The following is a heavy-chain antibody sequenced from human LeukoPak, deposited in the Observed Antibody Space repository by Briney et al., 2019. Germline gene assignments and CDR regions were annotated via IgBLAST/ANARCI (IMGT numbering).Heavy chain of an antibody. D-gene: IGHD5-18*01. V-gene: IGHV1-18*01. CDR3: ATRGYSYGYYGY. Sequence: ASVKVSCKASGYTFTSYGISWVRQAPGQELEWMGWISAYNGNTNYAQKLQGRVTMTTDTSTSTAYMELRSLRSDDTAVYYCATRGYSYGYYGYWGQGTLVTVSS. J-gene: IGHJ4*02. CDR1: GYTFTSYG. CDR2: ISAYNGNT.